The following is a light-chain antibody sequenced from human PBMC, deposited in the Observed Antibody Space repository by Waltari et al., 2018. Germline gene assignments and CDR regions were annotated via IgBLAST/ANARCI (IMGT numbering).Light chain of an antibody. J-gene: IGLJ3*02. CDR3: CSYVRGDLWV. CDR2: SNH. V-gene: IGLV1-44*01. CDR1: TSNILLNT. Sequence: QAVLTQPPSASGTPGQRVTISCSGSTSNILLNTLNWYQRLPGAAPKLPVFSNHQRAAGAADRFAGSASGTSASLVISALQSEDEADYYCCSYVRGDLWVFGGGTKLTVL.